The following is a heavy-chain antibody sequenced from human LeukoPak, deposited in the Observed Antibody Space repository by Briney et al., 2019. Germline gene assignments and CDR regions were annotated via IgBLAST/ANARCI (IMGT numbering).Heavy chain of an antibody. D-gene: IGHD3-22*01. Sequence: PSESLSLTCAVYGGSFSGYYWSWIRQPPGEGLEWIGEINHSGSTKYNPSPKSRVTISVDTSKNQFSLKLSSVTAADTAVYYCASGEYYYDGSGRWGQGTLVTVYS. J-gene: IGHJ4*02. CDR3: ASGEYYYDGSGR. CDR1: GGSFSGYY. V-gene: IGHV4-34*01. CDR2: INHSGST.